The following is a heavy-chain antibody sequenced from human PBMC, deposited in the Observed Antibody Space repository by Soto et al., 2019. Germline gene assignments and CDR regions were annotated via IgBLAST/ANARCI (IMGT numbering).Heavy chain of an antibody. D-gene: IGHD3-3*01. V-gene: IGHV4-30-4*01. CDR2: IYYSGST. CDR3: ARSTEITEGYYDFWSGSNWFDP. CDR1: GGSISSGEYY. Sequence: PSETLSLTCTVSGGSISSGEYYWSWIRQPPGKGLEWIGYIYYSGSTYYNPSLKSRVTISVDTSKNQFSLKLSSVTAADTAVYYCARSTEITEGYYDFWSGSNWFDPWGQGTLVTVSS. J-gene: IGHJ5*02.